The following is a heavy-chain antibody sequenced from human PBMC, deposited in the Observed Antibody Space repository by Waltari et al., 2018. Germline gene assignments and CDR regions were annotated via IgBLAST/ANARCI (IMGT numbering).Heavy chain of an antibody. D-gene: IGHD1-20*01. CDR1: GGSISSGGYY. V-gene: IGHV4-31*03. Sequence: QVQLQESGPGLVKPSQTLSLTCTVSGGSISSGGYYWSWIRQHPGKGLEWIGYIYYSGRTYYTPSLKSRVTISVDTSKNQFSLKLSSVTAADTAVYYCARDRYNWNDDGWFDPWGQGTLVTVSS. CDR3: ARDRYNWNDDGWFDP. CDR2: IYYSGRT. J-gene: IGHJ5*02.